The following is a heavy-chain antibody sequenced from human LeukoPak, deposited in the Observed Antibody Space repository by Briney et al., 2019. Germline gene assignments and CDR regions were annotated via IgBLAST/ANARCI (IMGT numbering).Heavy chain of an antibody. J-gene: IGHJ4*02. CDR2: INHSGRT. Sequence: SETLSLTCAVYGESFSDYYWSWLRQPPGKGLEWTGEINHSGRTNYNPSLKSRVAISVDASNNQFSLNLTSVTAADTVVYYCARGRRDGNYLGRYYFDYWGQGTLVTVSS. V-gene: IGHV4-34*01. CDR3: ARGRRDGNYLGRYYFDY. CDR1: GESFSDYY. D-gene: IGHD1-26*01.